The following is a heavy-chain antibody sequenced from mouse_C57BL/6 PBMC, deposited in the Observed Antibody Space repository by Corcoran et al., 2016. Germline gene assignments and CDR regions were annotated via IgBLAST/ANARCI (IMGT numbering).Heavy chain of an antibody. CDR1: GYSFTSYY. Sequence: QVQLQQSGPELVKPGASVKISCKASGYSFTSYYIHWVKQRPGQGLEWIGWIYPGSGNTKYNEKFKGKATLTADTSSSTAYMQLSSLTSEDSAVYYCAREGPRGYFDYWGQGTTLTVSS. J-gene: IGHJ2*01. CDR2: IYPGSGNT. D-gene: IGHD3-1*01. CDR3: AREGPRGYFDY. V-gene: IGHV1-66*01.